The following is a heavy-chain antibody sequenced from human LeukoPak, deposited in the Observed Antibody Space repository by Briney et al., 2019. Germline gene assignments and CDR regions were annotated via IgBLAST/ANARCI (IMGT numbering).Heavy chain of an antibody. CDR2: ISSSGSTI. CDR3: ARDSDTDGSSFIDI. J-gene: IGHJ3*02. CDR1: GFTFSDYY. Sequence: GGSLRLSYAASGFTFSDYYMSWIRQAPGKGLEWVSYISSSGSTIYYADSVQGRFTISRDNAKNSLYLQMNSLRAEDTAVYYCARDSDTDGSSFIDIWGQGTMVTVSS. V-gene: IGHV3-11*01. D-gene: IGHD2-2*01.